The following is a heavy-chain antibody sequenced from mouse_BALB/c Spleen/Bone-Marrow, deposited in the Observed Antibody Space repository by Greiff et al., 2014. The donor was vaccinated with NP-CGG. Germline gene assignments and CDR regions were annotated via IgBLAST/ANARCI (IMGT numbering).Heavy chain of an antibody. J-gene: IGHJ3*01. CDR3: TRSEPGPFAY. Sequence: QVQLQQSGAELVRPGASVTLSCKASGYTFTDYEMHWVKQTPVHGLEWIGAIDPETGGTAYNQKFKGKATLTADKSSSTAYMELRSLTSEDSAVYYCTRSEPGPFAYWGQGTLVTVSA. CDR2: IDPETGGT. CDR1: GYTFTDYE. D-gene: IGHD4-1*01. V-gene: IGHV1-15*01.